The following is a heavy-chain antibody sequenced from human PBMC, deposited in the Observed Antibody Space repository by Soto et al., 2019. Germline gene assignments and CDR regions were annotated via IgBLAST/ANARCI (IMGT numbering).Heavy chain of an antibody. V-gene: IGHV3-7*03. CDR2: IKQDGSEE. J-gene: IGHJ6*02. CDR3: GGAHFDSWSVDFYGVDV. CDR1: GQTFNRYW. D-gene: IGHD3-3*01. Sequence: DVQLAESGGGLVQPGGSLRLSCVASGQTFNRYWMSWVRQAPGKGLEWVANIKQDGSEEYYVDSVKGRFTISRDNAKKSLYLQMNGLRAAVTAWDDCGGAHFDSWSVDFYGVDVWGQGTTVIVSS.